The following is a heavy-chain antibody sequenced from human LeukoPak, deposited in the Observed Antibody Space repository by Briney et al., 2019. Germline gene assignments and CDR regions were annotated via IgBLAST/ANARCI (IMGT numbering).Heavy chain of an antibody. CDR3: AREVSSSGWIYYYYMDV. CDR1: GFTFSSYG. Sequence: PGGSLRLSCAASGFTFSSYGMSWVRQAPGKGLEWVSYISSSSSTIYYADSVKGRFTISRDNAKNSLYLQMNSLRAEDTAVYYCAREVSSSGWIYYYYMDVWGKGTTVTVSS. D-gene: IGHD6-19*01. CDR2: ISSSSSTI. V-gene: IGHV3-48*01. J-gene: IGHJ6*03.